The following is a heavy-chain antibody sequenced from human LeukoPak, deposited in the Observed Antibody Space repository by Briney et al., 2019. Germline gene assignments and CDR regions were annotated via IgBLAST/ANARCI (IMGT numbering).Heavy chain of an antibody. CDR3: ARDYSNYFNWFDP. D-gene: IGHD4-11*01. CDR1: GYTFTSYY. CDR2: INPNSGGT. V-gene: IGHV1-2*02. J-gene: IGHJ5*02. Sequence: ASVKVSCKASGYTFTSYYIHWVRQAPGQGLEWMGWINPNSGGTNYAQKFQGRVTMTRDTSIGTAYMELSRLRSDDTAVYYCARDYSNYFNWFDPWGQGTLVTVSS.